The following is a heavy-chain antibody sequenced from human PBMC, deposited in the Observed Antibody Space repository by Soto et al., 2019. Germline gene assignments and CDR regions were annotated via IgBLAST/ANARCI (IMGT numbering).Heavy chain of an antibody. CDR2: IYYSGST. CDR1: GGSISSYY. Sequence: PSETLSLTCTVSGGSISSYYWSWIRQPPGKGLEWIGYIYYSGSTNYNPSLKSRVTISVDTSKNQFSLKLSSVTAADTAVYYCARGWVGYFDWPMPYYWGQGTLVTVSS. CDR3: ARGWVGYFDWPMPYY. D-gene: IGHD3-9*01. V-gene: IGHV4-59*01. J-gene: IGHJ4*02.